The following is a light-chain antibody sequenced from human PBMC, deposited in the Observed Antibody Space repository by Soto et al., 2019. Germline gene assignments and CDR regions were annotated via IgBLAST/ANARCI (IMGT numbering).Light chain of an antibody. V-gene: IGKV3-20*01. J-gene: IGKJ2*01. CDR1: QSGSSSY. CDR3: PTSGSSPMYT. CDR2: GAS. Sequence: EIVLTQSPGTLSLSPGERATLSCRASQSGSSSYLAWYQQKPGQAPRLLIYGASGRATDIPDRFSGSGSGTACTLTISRLEPEDFAVYYCPTSGSSPMYTFGQGTKLEIK.